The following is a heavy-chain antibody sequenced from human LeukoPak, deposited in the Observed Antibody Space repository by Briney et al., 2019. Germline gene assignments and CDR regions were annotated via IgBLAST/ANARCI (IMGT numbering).Heavy chain of an antibody. J-gene: IGHJ4*02. V-gene: IGHV3-48*01. CDR2: ISSSSSTI. Sequence: PGGSLRLSCAASGFTFSSYSMNWVRQAPGKGLEWVSYISSSSSTIYYADSVKGRFTISRDNAKNSLYLQMNSLRAEDTAVYYCASEYCSSTSCYVDYWGQGTLVTVSS. D-gene: IGHD2-2*01. CDR1: GFTFSSYS. CDR3: ASEYCSSTSCYVDY.